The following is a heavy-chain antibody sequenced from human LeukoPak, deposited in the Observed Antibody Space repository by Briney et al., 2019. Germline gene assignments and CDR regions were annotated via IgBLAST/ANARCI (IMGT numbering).Heavy chain of an antibody. CDR2: ISYDGSNK. D-gene: IGHD3-16*01. CDR1: GFTFSSYG. V-gene: IGHV3-30*18. CDR3: AKDISSWGEDY. Sequence: GGSLRLSCAASGFTFSSYGMHWVRQAPGKGLEWVAVISYDGSNKYYADSVKGRFTISRDNSKNTLYLQMNSLRAEDTAVYYCAKDISSWGEDYWGQGTLVTVSS. J-gene: IGHJ4*02.